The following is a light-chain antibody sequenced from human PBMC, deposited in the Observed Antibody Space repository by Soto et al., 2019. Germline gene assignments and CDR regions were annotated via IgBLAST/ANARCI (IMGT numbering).Light chain of an antibody. CDR1: QSVSNSN. J-gene: IGKJ1*01. CDR3: QQFDGSPGT. Sequence: EIVLTQSPGTLSLSPGERATLSCRASQSVSNSNLAWYQQKPGQAPRLLIYTTSSRVTGIPDRFSGSGSGTDFTLTISRLDPDDFAMYFCQQFDGSPGTFGQGTRVEI. CDR2: TTS. V-gene: IGKV3-20*01.